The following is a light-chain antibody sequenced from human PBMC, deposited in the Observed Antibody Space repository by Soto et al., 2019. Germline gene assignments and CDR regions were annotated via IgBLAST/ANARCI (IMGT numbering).Light chain of an antibody. J-gene: IGKJ5*01. CDR1: QSVTSTY. V-gene: IGKV3-20*01. CDR2: GAS. Sequence: DIVLTQSPGTLSLSPGERATLSCRASQSVTSTYFGWYQQKPGQPPSLLIYGASIRATGIPNRFSGRGSRTDFTLTISRLEPEDFAVYYCQKYVSPPITFGQGTRLEIK. CDR3: QKYVSPPIT.